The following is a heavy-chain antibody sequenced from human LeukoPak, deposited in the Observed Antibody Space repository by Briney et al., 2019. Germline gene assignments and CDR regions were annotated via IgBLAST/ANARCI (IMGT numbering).Heavy chain of an antibody. D-gene: IGHD6-6*01. CDR3: ARAYSSSSLYYYYYMDV. CDR2: IYYSGST. J-gene: IGHJ6*03. Sequence: SETLSLTCTVSGGSISSSRYYWGWIRQPPGKGLEWIGSIYYSGSTYYNPSLKSRVTISVDTSKNQFSLKLSSVTAADTAVYYCARAYSSSSLYYYYYMDVWGKGTTVTVSS. CDR1: GGSISSSRYY. V-gene: IGHV4-39*07.